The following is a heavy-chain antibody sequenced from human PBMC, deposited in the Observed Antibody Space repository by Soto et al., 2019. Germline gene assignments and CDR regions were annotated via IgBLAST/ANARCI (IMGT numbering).Heavy chain of an antibody. CDR2: ISYDGSNK. CDR3: AKDGMGIAVAGTSYYGMDV. CDR1: GFTFSSYG. Sequence: GGSLRLSCAASGFTFSSYGMHWFRQAPGKGLEWVAVISYDGSNKYYADSVKGRFTISRDNSKNTLYLQMNSLRAEDTAVYYCAKDGMGIAVAGTSYYGMDVWGQGTTVTVSS. J-gene: IGHJ6*02. V-gene: IGHV3-30*18. D-gene: IGHD6-19*01.